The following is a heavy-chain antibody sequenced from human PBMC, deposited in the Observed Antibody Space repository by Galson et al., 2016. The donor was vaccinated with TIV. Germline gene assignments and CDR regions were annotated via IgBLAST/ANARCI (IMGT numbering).Heavy chain of an antibody. D-gene: IGHD4-17*01. Sequence: SLRLSCAASGFTFSTYGMRWVRQAPGKGLEWVAVIRYDGINKYYADSVKGRFTISRDNSKNTLYLQMNSLRAEDTAVYYCARDWDDYGAHSALDDWGQGTLVAVSS. CDR2: IRYDGINK. CDR3: ARDWDDYGAHSALDD. V-gene: IGHV3-33*01. J-gene: IGHJ4*02. CDR1: GFTFSTYG.